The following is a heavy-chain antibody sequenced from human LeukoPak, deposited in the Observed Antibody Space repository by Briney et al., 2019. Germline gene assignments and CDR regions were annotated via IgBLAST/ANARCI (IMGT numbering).Heavy chain of an antibody. CDR1: GYSFTSYW. CDR2: THPGHSDT. Sequence: GESPKISWKGSGYSFTSYWIARVRQMPGKGPGGMGITHPGHSDTRYSPSFQGQVAISAYKSISTAYLQWTSLKASDTAMYYCAGLPHRYFDFWGQGTLVTVSS. J-gene: IGHJ4*02. D-gene: IGHD1-14*01. CDR3: AGLPHRYFDF. V-gene: IGHV5-51*01.